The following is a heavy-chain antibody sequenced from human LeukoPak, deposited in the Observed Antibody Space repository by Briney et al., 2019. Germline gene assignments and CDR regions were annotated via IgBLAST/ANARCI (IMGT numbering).Heavy chain of an antibody. Sequence: QTGGSLRLSCAASGFTFSSYWMSWVRQAPGKGLEWVANIKQDGSEKDYVDSVKGRFTISRDNAKNSLYLQMNSLRAEDTAAYYCAREDYDSSGYYSLRTYYYYYMDVWGKGTTVTVSS. J-gene: IGHJ6*03. CDR2: IKQDGSEK. CDR1: GFTFSSYW. V-gene: IGHV3-7*01. CDR3: AREDYDSSGYYSLRTYYYYYMDV. D-gene: IGHD3-22*01.